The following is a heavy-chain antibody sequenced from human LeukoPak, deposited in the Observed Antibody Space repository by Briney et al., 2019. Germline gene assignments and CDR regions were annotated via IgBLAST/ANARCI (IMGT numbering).Heavy chain of an antibody. CDR3: ASRNYDY. CDR1: GGSISSYY. V-gene: IGHV4-59*01. Sequence: SETLSLTCTVSGGSISSYYWSWIRQPPGKGLEWIGYIYYSGSTNYNPSLKSRVTISVDTSKNQFSLKLSSVTAADTAVYYCASRNYDYWGQGTLVTVPS. D-gene: IGHD3-3*01. CDR2: IYYSGST. J-gene: IGHJ4*02.